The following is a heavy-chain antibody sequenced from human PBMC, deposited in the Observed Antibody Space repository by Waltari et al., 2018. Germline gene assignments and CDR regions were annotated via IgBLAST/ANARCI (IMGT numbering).Heavy chain of an antibody. CDR3: ARPLLYYYYGMDV. D-gene: IGHD1-26*01. CDR1: GFTFSSYW. CDR2: IKQDGSEK. Sequence: EVQLVESGGGLVQPGGSLRLSCAASGFTFSSYWMSWVRQAPGKGLEWVANIKQDGSEKYYVDSVKGRFTISRDNAKNSLYLQMNSLRAEDTAVYYCARPLLYYYYGMDVWGQGTTVTVSS. V-gene: IGHV3-7*02. J-gene: IGHJ6*02.